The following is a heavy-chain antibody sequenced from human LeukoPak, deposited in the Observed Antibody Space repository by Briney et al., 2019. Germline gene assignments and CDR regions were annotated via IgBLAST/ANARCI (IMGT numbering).Heavy chain of an antibody. CDR3: ARTYFDWLLSDYYYYMDV. CDR2: INHSGST. D-gene: IGHD3-9*01. V-gene: IGHV4-34*01. J-gene: IGHJ6*03. Sequence: SETLSLTCAVYGGSFSGYYWSWIRQPPGMGLEWIGEINHSGSTNYNPSLKSRVTISVDTSKNQFSLKLSSVTAADTAVYYCARTYFDWLLSDYYYYMDVWGKGTTVTISS. CDR1: GGSFSGYY.